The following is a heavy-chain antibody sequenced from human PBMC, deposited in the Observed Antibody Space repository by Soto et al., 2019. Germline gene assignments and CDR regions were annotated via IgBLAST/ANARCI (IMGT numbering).Heavy chain of an antibody. CDR1: GFSLSNARMG. D-gene: IGHD3-10*02. Sequence: QVTLKESGPVLVKPTETLTLTCTVSGFSLSNARMGVSWIRQPPGKALEWLAHIFSNDEKSYSTSLKSRLTISKDTSKSQVVLTMTNMDPVDTATYYWARMWHYGRGAFDIWGQGTMVTVSS. CDR3: ARMWHYGRGAFDI. V-gene: IGHV2-26*01. CDR2: IFSNDEK. J-gene: IGHJ3*02.